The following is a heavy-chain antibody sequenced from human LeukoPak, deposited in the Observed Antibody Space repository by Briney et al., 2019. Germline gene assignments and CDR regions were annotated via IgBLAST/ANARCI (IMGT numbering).Heavy chain of an antibody. J-gene: IGHJ4*02. Sequence: SETLSLTCSVSGGSISGYYWSWIRQPPGKALEWIGYMYDSGSPRYNPSLKSRVTISLDTSKKQLSLKLSSVTAADTAVYYCARARSGWEGGCFDHWGQGNLVTVSS. CDR3: ARARSGWEGGCFDH. CDR1: GGSISGYY. V-gene: IGHV4-59*01. CDR2: MYDSGSP. D-gene: IGHD6-19*01.